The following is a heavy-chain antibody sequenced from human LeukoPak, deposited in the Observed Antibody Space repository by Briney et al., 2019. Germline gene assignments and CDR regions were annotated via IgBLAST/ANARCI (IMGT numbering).Heavy chain of an antibody. CDR3: ARVTLDYGDYELGY. V-gene: IGHV3-21*01. D-gene: IGHD4-17*01. J-gene: IGHJ4*02. CDR1: GFTFSSYS. CDR2: ISSSSSYI. Sequence: PGGSLRLSCAASGFTFSSYSMHWVRQAPGKGLEWVSSISSSSSYIYYADSVKGRFTISRDNAKNSLYLQMNSLRAEDTAVYYCARVTLDYGDYELGYWGQGTLVTVSS.